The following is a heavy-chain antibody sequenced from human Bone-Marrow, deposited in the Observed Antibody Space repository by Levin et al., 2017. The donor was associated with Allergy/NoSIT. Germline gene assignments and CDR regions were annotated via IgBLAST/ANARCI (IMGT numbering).Heavy chain of an antibody. J-gene: IGHJ5*02. D-gene: IGHD2-2*01. CDR3: ARDASTSSRDWFDP. V-gene: IGHV3-30*04. CDR2: ISSDASHK. CDR1: GFTFNDYA. Sequence: LSLTCAASGFTFNDYAMYWVRQAPGQGLEWVSMISSDASHKYYADSVKGRFTTSRDNSNNTLFLQINSLRTEDTAVYFCARDASTSSRDWFDPWGQGTLVTVSS.